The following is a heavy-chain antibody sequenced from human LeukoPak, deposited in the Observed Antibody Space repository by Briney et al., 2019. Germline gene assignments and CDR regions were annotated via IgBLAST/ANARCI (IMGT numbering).Heavy chain of an antibody. Sequence: PSQTLSLTCTVSGGSISSGSYYWSWIRQPAGKGLEWIGRIYTSGSTNYNPSLKSRVTISVDTSKNQFSLKLSSVTAADTAVYYCARTIVGATIYYYYYMDVWGKGTTVTVSS. CDR1: GGSISSGSYY. CDR3: ARTIVGATIYYYYYMDV. D-gene: IGHD1-26*01. J-gene: IGHJ6*03. V-gene: IGHV4-61*02. CDR2: IYTSGST.